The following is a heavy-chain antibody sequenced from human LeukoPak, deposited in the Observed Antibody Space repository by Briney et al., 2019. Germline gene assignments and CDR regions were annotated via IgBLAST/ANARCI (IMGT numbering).Heavy chain of an antibody. D-gene: IGHD5-18*01. V-gene: IGHV3-64*01. CDR3: ARGRWIQLWFDY. Sequence: GGSLRLSCAASGFTLSSYAMHWVRQAPGKGLEYVSAISSNGGSTYYANSVKGRFTISRDNSKNTLYLQMGSLRAEDMAVYYCARGRWIQLWFDYWGQGTLVTVSS. CDR2: ISSNGGST. J-gene: IGHJ4*02. CDR1: GFTLSSYA.